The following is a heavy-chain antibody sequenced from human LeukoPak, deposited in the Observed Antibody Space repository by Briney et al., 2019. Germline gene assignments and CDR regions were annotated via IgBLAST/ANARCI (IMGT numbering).Heavy chain of an antibody. J-gene: IGHJ5*02. CDR1: GDFISSTSHY. V-gene: IGHV4-39*07. CDR3: ARNCTADNDVSRSRDKWFDP. Sequence: SETLSLTCTVSGDFISSTSHYWAWVRQPPGKGLEWIGSIYYSGSTHYNPSLKSRVTISMDTSKNQFSLKLKSVTAADTALYYCARNCTADNDVSRSRDKWFDPWGHGTLVTVSS. CDR2: IYYSGST. D-gene: IGHD2-8*02.